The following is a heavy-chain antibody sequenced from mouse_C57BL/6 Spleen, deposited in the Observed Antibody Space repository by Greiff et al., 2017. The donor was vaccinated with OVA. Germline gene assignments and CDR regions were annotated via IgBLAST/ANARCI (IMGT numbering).Heavy chain of an antibody. CDR3: ARDSVTTVVAGAMDY. J-gene: IGHJ4*01. V-gene: IGHV7-3*01. CDR2: IRNKANGYTT. CDR1: GFTFTDYY. D-gene: IGHD1-1*01. Sequence: EVQRVESGGGLVQPGGSLSLSCAASGFTFTDYYMSWVRQPPGKALEWLGFIRNKANGYTTEYSASVKGRFTISRDHSQRILYLPMNALRAEDSATYYCARDSVTTVVAGAMDYWGQGTSVTVSS.